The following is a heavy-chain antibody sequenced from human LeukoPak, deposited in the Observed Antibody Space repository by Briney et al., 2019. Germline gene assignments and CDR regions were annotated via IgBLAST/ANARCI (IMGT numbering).Heavy chain of an antibody. D-gene: IGHD4-11*01. J-gene: IGHJ6*03. CDR3: AGATDYRFPPPYFYYYYMDV. CDR1: GYSISSGYY. Sequence: SETLSLTCTVSGYSISSGYYWGWIRQPPGKGLEWIGNIYHSVSPYYNPSLKSRVTISVDTSKNQFSLKLSSVTAADTAVYYCAGATDYRFPPPYFYYYYMDVWGKGTTVTVSS. CDR2: IYHSVSP. V-gene: IGHV4-38-2*02.